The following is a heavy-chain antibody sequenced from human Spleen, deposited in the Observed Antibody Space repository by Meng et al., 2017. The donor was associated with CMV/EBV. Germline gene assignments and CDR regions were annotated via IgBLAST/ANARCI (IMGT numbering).Heavy chain of an antibody. J-gene: IGHJ4*02. D-gene: IGHD2-21*01. V-gene: IGHV3-23*01. CDR1: GFTFSSYA. CDR2: ISGSGGST. Sequence: GGSLRLSCAASGFTFSSYAMSWVRQAPGKGLEWVSAISGSGGSTYYADSVKGRFTISRDNAKNSLSLQMNSLRDEDTAVYYCVRDLGVSAWVIFEYWGQGTLVTVSS. CDR3: VRDLGVSAWVIFEY.